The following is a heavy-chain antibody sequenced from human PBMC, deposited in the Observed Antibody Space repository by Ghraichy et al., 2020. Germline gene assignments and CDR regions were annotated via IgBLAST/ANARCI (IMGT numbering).Heavy chain of an antibody. CDR3: ARAYSGSYYVDAFDI. J-gene: IGHJ3*02. D-gene: IGHD1-26*01. Sequence: GGSLRLTCAASGFTFSSYSMNWVRQAPGKGLEWVSYISSSSSTIYYADSVKGRFTISRDNAKNSLYLQMNSLRAEDTAVYYCARAYSGSYYVDAFDIWGQGTMVTVSS. CDR1: GFTFSSYS. V-gene: IGHV3-48*01. CDR2: ISSSSSTI.